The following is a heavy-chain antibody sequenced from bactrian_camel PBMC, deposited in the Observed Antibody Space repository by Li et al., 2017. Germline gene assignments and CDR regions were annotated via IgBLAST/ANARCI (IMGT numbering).Heavy chain of an antibody. CDR3: AARWGIDCPPEKERYTY. CDR1: GDTIGRYC. V-gene: IGHV3S55*01. Sequence: VQLVESGGGSVQVGGSLTLSCVASGDTIGRYCMGWFRQIPDREREGVAGIESDGSTSYADSVKGRFAIAQDSAKNTLYLQMNSLNPEDTAMYFCAARWGIDCPPEKERYTYWAQGTQVTVS. CDR2: IESDGST. D-gene: IGHD1*01. J-gene: IGHJ4*01.